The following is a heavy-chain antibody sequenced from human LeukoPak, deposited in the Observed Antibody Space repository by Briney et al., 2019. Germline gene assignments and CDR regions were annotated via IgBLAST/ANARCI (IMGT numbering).Heavy chain of an antibody. Sequence: PSETLSLTCTVSGGSISSYYWSWIRQPAGKGLEWIGRIYTSGSTNYNPSLKSRVTISVDTSKNQFSLKLSSVTAADTAVYYCARVGVNLVGSRGDFDAFDIWGQGTMVTVSS. CDR2: IYTSGST. D-gene: IGHD4/OR15-4a*01. CDR1: GGSISSYY. J-gene: IGHJ3*02. V-gene: IGHV4-4*07. CDR3: ARVGVNLVGSRGDFDAFDI.